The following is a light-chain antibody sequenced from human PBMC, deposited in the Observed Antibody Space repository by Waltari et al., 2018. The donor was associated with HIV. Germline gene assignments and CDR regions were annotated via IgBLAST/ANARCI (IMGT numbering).Light chain of an antibody. CDR1: SRDIGGYNS. CDR3: KSYTSTYTYV. V-gene: IGLV2-14*01. J-gene: IGLJ1*01. CDR2: EVS. Sequence: QSALTQPASVSGSPGQSITISCTGTSRDIGGYNSVSWSQQHPGKAPKLMIYEVSNRPSGVSNRFFGSKSGNTASLTISGLQTEDEADYYCKSYTSTYTYVFGSGTKVTVL.